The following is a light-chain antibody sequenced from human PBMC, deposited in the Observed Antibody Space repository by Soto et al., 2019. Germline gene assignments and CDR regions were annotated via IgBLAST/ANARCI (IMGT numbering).Light chain of an antibody. CDR3: STYTSSSTPLYV. Sequence: QSVLTQPASVSGSPGQSIAISCTGTSSDVGAYDYVSWYQQHPGKAPKLMIYDVSDRPSGVSNRFSGSKSGNTASLTISGLQAEDEADYYFSTYTSSSTPLYVFGTGTKLTVL. CDR1: SSDVGAYDY. V-gene: IGLV2-14*01. CDR2: DVS. J-gene: IGLJ1*01.